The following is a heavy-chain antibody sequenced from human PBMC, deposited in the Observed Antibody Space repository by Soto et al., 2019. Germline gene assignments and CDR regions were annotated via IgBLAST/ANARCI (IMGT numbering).Heavy chain of an antibody. CDR2: IQPRGGST. J-gene: IGHJ4*02. V-gene: IGHV1-46*01. Sequence: ASLKVSCKASGYTFTSYFMHWVRQAPRQGLEWMGIIQPRGGSTSYPQKFQGRVTMTRDASTSTVYMKLSSLRSEDRAVYYCARGLKHYYESSGYYLGPVDYWGQGTLVTVSS. CDR3: ARGLKHYYESSGYYLGPVDY. CDR1: GYTFTSYF. D-gene: IGHD3-22*01.